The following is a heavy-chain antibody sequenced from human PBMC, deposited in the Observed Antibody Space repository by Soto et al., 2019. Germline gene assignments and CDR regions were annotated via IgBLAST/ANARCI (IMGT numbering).Heavy chain of an antibody. CDR3: AREGVFGCSGCSHY. D-gene: IGHD6-19*01. Sequence: QVQLVESGGGVVQPGRSLRLSCAASGFTFSSYGMHWVRQAPGKGLEWVAVIWYDGSNKYYADSVKGRFTISRDNSKNTLYLQMNGLRAEDTAVYYCAREGVFGCSGCSHYWGQGTLVTVSS. V-gene: IGHV3-33*01. CDR1: GFTFSSYG. CDR2: IWYDGSNK. J-gene: IGHJ4*02.